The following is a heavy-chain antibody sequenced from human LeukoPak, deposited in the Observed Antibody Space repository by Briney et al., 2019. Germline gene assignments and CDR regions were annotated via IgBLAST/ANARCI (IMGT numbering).Heavy chain of an antibody. Sequence: ASVKVSCKVSGYTLTELSMHWVRQAPGKGLEWMGGFDPEDGETIYAQKFQGRVTMTEDTSTDTAYMELSSLRSEDTAVYYCATGGRITMVRGPFDPWGQGTLVTVSS. D-gene: IGHD3-10*01. J-gene: IGHJ5*02. CDR2: FDPEDGET. V-gene: IGHV1-24*01. CDR1: GYTLTELS. CDR3: ATGGRITMVRGPFDP.